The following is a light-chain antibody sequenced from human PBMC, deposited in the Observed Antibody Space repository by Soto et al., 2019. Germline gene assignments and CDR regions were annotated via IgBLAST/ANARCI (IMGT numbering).Light chain of an antibody. Sequence: DIQMTQSLSSLSASVGDRVTITCRPSQSITTYLNWYQQKPGKAPKLLVYAAPSLQSGVPSRFSGSGSGTDFTLSISSLQPEDFATYYCQQTYSIQTFGQGTKVELK. J-gene: IGKJ1*01. CDR1: QSITTY. V-gene: IGKV1-39*01. CDR3: QQTYSIQT. CDR2: AAP.